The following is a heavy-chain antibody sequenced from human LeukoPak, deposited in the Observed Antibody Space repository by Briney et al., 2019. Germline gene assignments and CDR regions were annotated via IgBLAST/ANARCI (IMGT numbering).Heavy chain of an antibody. V-gene: IGHV3-74*01. J-gene: IGHJ4*02. Sequence: GGSLRLSCAASGFTFSSYWMHWVRQAPGKGLVWVSRINTDGSSTSYADSVKGRFTISRDNAKNTLYLQMNSPRAEDTAVYYCARDLGTTGIDYWGQGTLVTVSS. CDR2: INTDGSST. D-gene: IGHD4-11*01. CDR3: ARDLGTTGIDY. CDR1: GFTFSSYW.